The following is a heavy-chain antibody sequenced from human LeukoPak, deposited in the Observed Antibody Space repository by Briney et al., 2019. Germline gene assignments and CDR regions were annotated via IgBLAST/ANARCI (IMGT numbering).Heavy chain of an antibody. CDR2: ISYDGSNK. Sequence: GGSLRLSCAASGFTFSSYGMHWVRQAPGKGLEWVAVISYDGSNKYYADSVKGRFTISRDNSKNTLYLQMNSLRAEDTAVYYCAKDWAAGTGNYWGQGTLVTVSS. V-gene: IGHV3-30*18. CDR3: AKDWAAGTGNY. D-gene: IGHD6-13*01. CDR1: GFTFSSYG. J-gene: IGHJ4*02.